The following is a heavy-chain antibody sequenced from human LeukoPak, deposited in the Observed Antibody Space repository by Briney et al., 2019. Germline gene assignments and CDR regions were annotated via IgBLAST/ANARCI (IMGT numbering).Heavy chain of an antibody. V-gene: IGHV1-2*06. CDR3: ATYSSGWFDY. D-gene: IGHD6-19*01. Sequence: GASVKVSCKASGYTFTGYYIHWVRQAPGQGVEWMGRINPNSGGTNYAQKIQGRVTTTTHTSISTAYMELSRLRSDDTAVYYGATYSSGWFDYWGQGTLVTVSS. CDR1: GYTFTGYY. J-gene: IGHJ4*02. CDR2: INPNSGGT.